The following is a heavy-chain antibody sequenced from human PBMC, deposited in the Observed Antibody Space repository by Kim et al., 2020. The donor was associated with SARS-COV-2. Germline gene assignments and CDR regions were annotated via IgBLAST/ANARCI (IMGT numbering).Heavy chain of an antibody. CDR3: ARAYYYDSSALDAFDI. V-gene: IGHV3-48*02. CDR1: GFTFSSYS. CDR2: ISSSSSTI. J-gene: IGHJ3*02. D-gene: IGHD3-22*01. Sequence: GGSLRLSCAASGFTFSSYSMNWVRQAPGKGLEWVSYISSSSSTIYYADSVKGRFTISRDNAKNSLYLQMNSLRDEDTAVYYCARAYYYDSSALDAFDIWGQGTMVTVSS.